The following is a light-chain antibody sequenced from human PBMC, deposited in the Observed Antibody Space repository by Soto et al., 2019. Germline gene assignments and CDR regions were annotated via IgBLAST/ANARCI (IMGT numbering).Light chain of an antibody. CDR3: QQYATSPLT. CDR1: QSVSRNY. J-gene: IGKJ4*01. Sequence: EIVLTQSPVTLALSPGERATLSCRASQSVSRNYLAWYQQKPGQAPRHLIYGASSRATGIPDRFSGSGSGTDFTLTISRLEPEDFGVYFCQQYATSPLTFGGGTKVDIK. V-gene: IGKV3-20*01. CDR2: GAS.